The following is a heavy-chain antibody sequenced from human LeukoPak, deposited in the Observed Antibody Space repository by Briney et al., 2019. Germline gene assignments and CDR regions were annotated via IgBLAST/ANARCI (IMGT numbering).Heavy chain of an antibody. V-gene: IGHV4-34*01. CDR2: INHSGST. CDR1: GGSFSGYY. CDR3: ARGGSNDYGDYVRWFDP. D-gene: IGHD4-17*01. J-gene: IGHJ5*02. Sequence: SSETLSLTCAVYGGSFSGYYWSWIRQPPGKGLEWIGEINHSGSTNYNPSLKSRVTISVDTSKNQFSLKLSSVTAADTAVYYCARGGSNDYGDYVRWFDPWGQGTLVTVSS.